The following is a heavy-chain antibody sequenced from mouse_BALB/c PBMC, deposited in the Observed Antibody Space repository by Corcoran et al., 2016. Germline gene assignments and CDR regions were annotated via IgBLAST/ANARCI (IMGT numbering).Heavy chain of an antibody. CDR3: ARDGYYLYAMDY. J-gene: IGHJ4*01. CDR1: GYSITSGYY. D-gene: IGHD2-3*01. V-gene: IGHV3-6*02. CDR2: ISYDGSN. Sequence: DVQLQESGPGLVKPSQSLSLTCSVTGYSITSGYYWNWIRQFPGNKLEWMGYISYDGSNNYNPSLKNRISITRDTSKNQFFLKLNSVTTEDTATYYCARDGYYLYAMDYWGQGTSVTVSS.